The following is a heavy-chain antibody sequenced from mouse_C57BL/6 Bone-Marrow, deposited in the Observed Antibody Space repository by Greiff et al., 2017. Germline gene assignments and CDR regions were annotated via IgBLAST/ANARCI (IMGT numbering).Heavy chain of an antibody. CDR3: ARGRYDGGFYAMGY. V-gene: IGHV5-6*01. Sequence: EVQGVESGGDLVKPGGSLKLSCAASGFTFSSYGMSWVRQTPDKRLEWVATISSGGSYTYYPDSVKGRFTISRDNAKNTLYLQMSSLKSEDTAMYYCARGRYDGGFYAMGYWGQGTSVTVSS. D-gene: IGHD2-12*01. CDR1: GFTFSSYG. J-gene: IGHJ4*01. CDR2: ISSGGSYT.